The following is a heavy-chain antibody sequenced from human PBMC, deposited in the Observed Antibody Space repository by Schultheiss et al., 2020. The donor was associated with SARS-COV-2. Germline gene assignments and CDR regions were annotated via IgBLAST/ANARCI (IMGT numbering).Heavy chain of an antibody. Sequence: ASVKVSCKASGYTFTGYYMHWVRQAPGQGLEWMGWINPNSGGTNYAQKFQGRVTMTRDTSISTAYMELSRLRSDDTAVYYCARDLGSSAWYRNAFDSWGQGTLVTGSS. CDR3: ARDLGSSAWYRNAFDS. CDR2: INPNSGGT. D-gene: IGHD6-19*01. V-gene: IGHV1-2*02. CDR1: GYTFTGYY. J-gene: IGHJ4*02.